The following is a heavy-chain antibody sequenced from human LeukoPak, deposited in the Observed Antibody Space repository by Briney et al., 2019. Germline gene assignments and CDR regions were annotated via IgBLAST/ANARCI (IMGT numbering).Heavy chain of an antibody. V-gene: IGHV1-69*04. J-gene: IGHJ4*02. CDR1: GGTFSSYA. Sequence: GDSVTVSCKASGGTFSSYAISWVRQPAGQGLEWMGRIIPILGIANYAQKCQGRVTTTADKSTSTAYMELSSLRSEDTAVYYCARTSGYSCGYYFDYWGQGTLVTVSS. D-gene: IGHD5-18*01. CDR2: IIPILGIA. CDR3: ARTSGYSCGYYFDY.